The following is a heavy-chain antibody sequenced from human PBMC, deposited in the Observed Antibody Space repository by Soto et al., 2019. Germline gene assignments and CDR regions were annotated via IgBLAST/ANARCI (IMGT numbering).Heavy chain of an antibody. Sequence: EVHLAESGGGLVKPGGSLRLSCGASGFTFNAYNLNWVRQAPGKGLEWVAFISSSGSYTNYADSVKGRFTVSRDNANKTLFLQMNSLRVDDTALYYCARGSSGWYYFDSWGRGALVTVSS. J-gene: IGHJ4*02. CDR3: ARGSSGWYYFDS. V-gene: IGHV3-21*01. CDR1: GFTFNAYN. D-gene: IGHD6-13*01. CDR2: ISSSGSYT.